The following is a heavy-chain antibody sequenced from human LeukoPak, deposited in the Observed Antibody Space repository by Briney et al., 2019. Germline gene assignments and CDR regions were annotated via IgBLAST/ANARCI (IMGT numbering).Heavy chain of an antibody. CDR2: IIYSGRT. D-gene: IGHD3-22*01. CDR1: GASITSSSDY. Sequence: PSETLSLTCTVSGASITSSSDYWGWFRRPPGKVLEWIGSIIYSGRTYYNPSLKSRLTMSVDTSKSQFSLKVSSVTAADTAAYFCARHYYDSSGYRRDYYFDNWGQGILVTVSS. V-gene: IGHV4-39*01. CDR3: ARHYYDSSGYRRDYYFDN. J-gene: IGHJ4*02.